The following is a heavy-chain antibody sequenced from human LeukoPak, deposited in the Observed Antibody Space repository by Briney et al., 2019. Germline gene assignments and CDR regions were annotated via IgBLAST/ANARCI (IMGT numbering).Heavy chain of an antibody. CDR3: ARRGTTVTFFDY. D-gene: IGHD4-17*01. CDR1: GGSFSGYY. J-gene: IGHJ4*02. V-gene: IGHV4-34*01. CDR2: INHSGST. Sequence: SETLSLTCAVYGGSFSGYYWSWIRQPPGKGLEWIGEINHSGSTNYNPSFKSRVTISVDTSKNQFSLKLSSVSAADTAVYYCARRGTTVTFFDYWGQGTLVTVSS.